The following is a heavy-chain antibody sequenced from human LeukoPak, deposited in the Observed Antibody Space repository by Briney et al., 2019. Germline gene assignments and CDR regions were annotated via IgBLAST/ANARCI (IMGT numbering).Heavy chain of an antibody. CDR3: ARHRGYSYGHFDY. Sequence: SETLSLTCTVSGGSISSSSHYWGWIRQPPGKGLEWIGSIYYSGSTYYNPSLKSRVTISVDTSKNQFSLKLSSVTAADTAVYYCARHRGYSYGHFDYWGQGTLVTVSS. CDR2: IYYSGST. J-gene: IGHJ4*02. D-gene: IGHD5-18*01. CDR1: GGSISSSSHY. V-gene: IGHV4-39*01.